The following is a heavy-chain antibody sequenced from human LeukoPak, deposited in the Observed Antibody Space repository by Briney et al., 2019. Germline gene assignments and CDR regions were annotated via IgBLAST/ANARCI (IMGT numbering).Heavy chain of an antibody. CDR2: IIPIFGTA. J-gene: IGHJ4*02. CDR3: ARAPYKNIVVVPAVQYYFDY. CDR1: GDTFSSYA. V-gene: IGHV1-69*19. Sequence: SVKVSCKASGDTFSSYAISCGRQAPGEGLERMGGIIPIFGTANYAQKFQGRVTIAADESTITAYMELSRLRSEDTAVYYCARAPYKNIVVVPAVQYYFDYWGQETLVTVSS. D-gene: IGHD2-2*01.